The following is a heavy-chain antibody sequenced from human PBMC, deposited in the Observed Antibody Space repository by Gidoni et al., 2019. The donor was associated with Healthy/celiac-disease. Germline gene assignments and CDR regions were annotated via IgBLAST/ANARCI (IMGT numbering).Heavy chain of an antibody. Sequence: EVQLVESGGGLVQPGGSLRLSCAASGFTLSSYWMGWVRQAPGKGLEWVANIKQDGSEKYYVDSVKGRFTISRDNAKNSLYLQMNSLRAEDTAVYYCARDSLWFGELFFFDYWGQGTLVTVSS. CDR3: ARDSLWFGELFFFDY. J-gene: IGHJ4*02. CDR2: IKQDGSEK. V-gene: IGHV3-7*01. D-gene: IGHD3-10*01. CDR1: GFTLSSYW.